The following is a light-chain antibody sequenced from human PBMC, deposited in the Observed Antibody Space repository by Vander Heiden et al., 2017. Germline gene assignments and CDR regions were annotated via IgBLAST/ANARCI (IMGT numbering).Light chain of an antibody. Sequence: DVVMTQSQLSLPVTLGQPASISCRSSQGLVYSDGNTYVNWCKQGPGQTPRHLIYKVSDRDSGAPAGYSGSGSGTDFTLKISRVEAGNGGVYYCMQGTHWPYTFGQGTKLEIK. J-gene: IGKJ2*01. CDR1: QGLVYSDGNTY. CDR2: KVS. CDR3: MQGTHWPYT. V-gene: IGKV2-30*01.